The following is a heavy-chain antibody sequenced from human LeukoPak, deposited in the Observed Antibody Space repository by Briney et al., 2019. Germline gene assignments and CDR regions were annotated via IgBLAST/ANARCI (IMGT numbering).Heavy chain of an antibody. CDR3: ARAWLRRKYYYYMDV. J-gene: IGHJ6*03. D-gene: IGHD5-12*01. V-gene: IGHV1-18*04. CDR2: ISGFNGHT. Sequence: WASVKVSCKASGYTFSNYGMSWVRQAPGHGLEWMGWISGFNGHTKYSQKSQGRVTMTTDTSTSTAYMEVRSLRSDDTAVYYCARAWLRRKYYYYMDVWGKGTAVTVSS. CDR1: GYTFSNYG.